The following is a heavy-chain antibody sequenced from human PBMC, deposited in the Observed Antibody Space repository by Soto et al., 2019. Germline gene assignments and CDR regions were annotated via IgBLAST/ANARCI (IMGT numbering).Heavy chain of an antibody. CDR3: ARRDQIAFYYGMDV. J-gene: IGHJ6*02. CDR1: AFTFSSYW. CDR2: INSDGSIT. V-gene: IGHV3-74*01. Sequence: EVQLVESGGGLVQPGGSLRLSCAASAFTFSSYWMNWVRQAPGKGPVWVSRINSDGSITGYADSVKGRFTISRDNAKKTLDLQMNRLSAEDTGVYYCARRDQIAFYYGMDVWGQGNTVTVSS. D-gene: IGHD3-3*02.